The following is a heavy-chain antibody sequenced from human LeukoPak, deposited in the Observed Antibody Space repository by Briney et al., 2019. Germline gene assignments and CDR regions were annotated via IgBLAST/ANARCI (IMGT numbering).Heavy chain of an antibody. J-gene: IGHJ1*01. Sequence: GASVKVSCKASGYTFTGYYMHWVRQAPGQGLEWMGWINPNSGGTNYAQKFQGRVTMTRDTSISTAYMELSRLRSDDTAVYYCARDGPGGNKAEYFQHWGQGTLVTVSS. CDR1: GYTFTGYY. CDR3: ARDGPGGNKAEYFQH. D-gene: IGHD1-14*01. CDR2: INPNSGGT. V-gene: IGHV1-2*02.